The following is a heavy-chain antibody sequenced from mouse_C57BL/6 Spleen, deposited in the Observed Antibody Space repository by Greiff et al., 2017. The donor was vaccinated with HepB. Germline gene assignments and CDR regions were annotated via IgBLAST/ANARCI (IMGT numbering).Heavy chain of an antibody. J-gene: IGHJ4*01. CDR2: IWSGGST. CDR1: GFSLTSYG. Sequence: QVQLQQSGPGLVQPSQSLSITCTVSGFSLTSYGVHWVRQSPGKGLEWLGVIWSGGSTDYNAAFISRLSISKDNSKSQVFFKMNSLQADDTAIYYCATIFLGYPSMDYWGQGTSVTVSS. V-gene: IGHV2-2*01. CDR3: ATIFLGYPSMDY. D-gene: IGHD4-1*01.